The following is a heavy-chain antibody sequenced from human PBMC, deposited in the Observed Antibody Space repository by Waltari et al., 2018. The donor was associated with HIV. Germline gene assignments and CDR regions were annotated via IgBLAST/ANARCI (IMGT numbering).Heavy chain of an antibody. V-gene: IGHV3-30*02. CDR3: ATNIVVAATGTFDF. J-gene: IGHJ4*02. CDR2: IRDGGSKK. Sequence: QVQLVEPGGGVVQPGGSLRLSCAASGFTFSSYGLYWVRQCPGEGLGWVRVIRDGGSKKHYADSGKGRFNIARDNSDNTLYLEMNSLRTEDTAFYYCATNIVVAATGTFDFWGQGTRVIVTA. D-gene: IGHD2-15*01. CDR1: GFTFSSYG.